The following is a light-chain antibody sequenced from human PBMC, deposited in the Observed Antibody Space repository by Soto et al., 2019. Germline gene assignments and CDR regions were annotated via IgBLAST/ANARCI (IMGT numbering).Light chain of an antibody. CDR1: RSDVGAYNY. J-gene: IGLJ1*01. CDR2: EVT. Sequence: QSVLTLPASVSVSPGQSIAISCTGTRSDVGAYNYVSWYQQHPGKAPKLMISEVTNRPSGVSDRFSGSKSGNTASLTISGLQAEDEADYYCSSFTSRFTFVFGTGTKVTVL. CDR3: SSFTSRFTFV. V-gene: IGLV2-14*01.